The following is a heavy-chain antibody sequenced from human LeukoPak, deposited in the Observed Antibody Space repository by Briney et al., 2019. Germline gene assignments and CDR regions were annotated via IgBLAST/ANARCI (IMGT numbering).Heavy chain of an antibody. J-gene: IGHJ4*02. CDR1: GFTFSSYA. CDR2: ISGSGGST. D-gene: IGHD2-2*01. CDR3: AKDRRRYCSSTSCSDFDY. V-gene: IGHV3-23*01. Sequence: GGSLRLSCAASGFTFSSYAMSWVRQAPGKGLEWVSAISGSGGSTYYADSVKGRFTISRDNSKSTPYLQMNSLRAEDTAVYYCAKDRRRYCSSTSCSDFDYWGQGTLVTVSS.